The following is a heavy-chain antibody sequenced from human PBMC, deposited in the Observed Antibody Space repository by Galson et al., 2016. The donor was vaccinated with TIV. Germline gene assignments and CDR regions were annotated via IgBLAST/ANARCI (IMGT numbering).Heavy chain of an antibody. Sequence: SVKVSCKVSGNSLNELVIHWVRQAPGKGLEWMGGFDPEVAKTVSAQKLQDRVTMAADTSKNTAYMELGILRFEDTAVYYRATVAWFPGLSLDTWGQGTLVTVSS. CDR1: GNSLNELV. J-gene: IGHJ5*02. CDR2: FDPEVAKT. V-gene: IGHV1-24*01. D-gene: IGHD3-22*01. CDR3: ATVAWFPGLSLDT.